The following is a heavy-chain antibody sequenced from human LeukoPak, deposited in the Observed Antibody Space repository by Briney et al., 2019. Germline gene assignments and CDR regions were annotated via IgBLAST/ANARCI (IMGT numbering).Heavy chain of an antibody. V-gene: IGHV1-2*06. J-gene: IGHJ3*02. CDR1: GYTFTSYY. Sequence: ASVKVSCKASGYTFTSYYMHWVRQAPGQGLEWMGRINPNSGGTNYAQKFQGRVTMTRDTSISTAYMELSRLRSDDTAVYYCAREDYDFWSGSGAFDIWGQGTMVTVSS. D-gene: IGHD3-3*01. CDR2: INPNSGGT. CDR3: AREDYDFWSGSGAFDI.